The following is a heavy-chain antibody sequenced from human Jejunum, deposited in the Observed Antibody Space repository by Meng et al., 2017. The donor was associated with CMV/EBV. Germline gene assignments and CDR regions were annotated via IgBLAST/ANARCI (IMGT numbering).Heavy chain of an antibody. J-gene: IGHJ4*02. Sequence: ASGYTFTDYSIHWVRQAPGQGLECMGWINPNNGGTTYAQKFHGRFTMTRDTSISTAYMELSRLTSDDTAMYYCASHYYDTSGYLPHWGQGTLVTVSS. CDR1: GYTFTDYS. V-gene: IGHV1-2*02. CDR2: INPNNGGT. CDR3: ASHYYDTSGYLPH. D-gene: IGHD3-22*01.